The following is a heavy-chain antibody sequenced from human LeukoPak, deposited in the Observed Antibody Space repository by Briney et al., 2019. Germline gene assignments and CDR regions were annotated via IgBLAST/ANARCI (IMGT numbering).Heavy chain of an antibody. D-gene: IGHD2-2*01. V-gene: IGHV4-30-4*08. CDR1: GGSISSANHF. J-gene: IGHJ3*01. Sequence: SETLSLTCTVSGGSISSANHFWSWVRQSPGEGLEWIGYIHYDGRAHYNPSLKSRVSMSLDMSKNQFSLSLSSVTAADTAIYYCAREVITPGDSDGFDLWGQGTMISVSS. CDR2: IHYDGRA. CDR3: AREVITPGDSDGFDL.